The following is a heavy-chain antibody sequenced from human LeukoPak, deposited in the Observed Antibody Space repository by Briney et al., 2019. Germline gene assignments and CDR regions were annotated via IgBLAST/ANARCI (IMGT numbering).Heavy chain of an antibody. D-gene: IGHD2-2*01. Sequence: SQTLSLTCTVSGGSISSGGYYWSWIRQPPGKGLEWIGSIYHSGSTYYNPSLKSRVTISVDTSKNQFSLKLSSVTAADTAVYYCARDGVVRDIVVVPAAKNAFDIWGQGTMVTVSS. V-gene: IGHV4-39*07. CDR2: IYHSGST. CDR1: GGSISSGGYY. J-gene: IGHJ3*02. CDR3: ARDGVVRDIVVVPAAKNAFDI.